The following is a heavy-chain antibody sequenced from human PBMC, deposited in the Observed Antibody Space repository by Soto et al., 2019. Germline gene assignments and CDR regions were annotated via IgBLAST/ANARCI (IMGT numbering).Heavy chain of an antibody. Sequence: QVQLVESGGGVIQPGKSLRLACSAAGFAFSTYAMHWGRQAPGEGLELVAVIWADGSRQCDADDVKGRFTVYRDNSQNTLLLQMNTLTVDDADPYYCVGGIGYWGLCDSWGQGTLVTVSS. CDR3: VGGIGYWGLCDS. V-gene: IGHV3-33*08. J-gene: IGHJ4*02. CDR1: GFAFSTYA. CDR2: IWADGSRQ. D-gene: IGHD3-3*01.